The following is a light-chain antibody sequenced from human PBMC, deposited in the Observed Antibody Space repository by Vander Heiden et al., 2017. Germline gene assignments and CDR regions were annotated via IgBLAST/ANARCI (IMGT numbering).Light chain of an antibody. V-gene: IGKV4-1*01. CDR3: QQYQSNPRWT. Sequence: DIVMTQSPDSLAVSLGERATINCKSSQSVLYSSNNKNYLAWYQQKPGQPPKLLIYWASTRESGVPDRFSGSGSGTDFTLTISSLQAEDVAVYYCQQYQSNPRWTFGQGTKVEIK. J-gene: IGKJ1*01. CDR1: QSVLYSSNNKNY. CDR2: WAS.